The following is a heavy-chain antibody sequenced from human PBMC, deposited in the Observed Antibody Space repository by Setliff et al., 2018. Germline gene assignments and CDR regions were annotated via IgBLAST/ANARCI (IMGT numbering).Heavy chain of an antibody. CDR1: GYTFTKNG. J-gene: IGHJ4*02. CDR3: ARCLPFHSGYDRGAFDY. V-gene: IGHV1-18*01. CDR2: ISAYNGDT. D-gene: IGHD5-12*01. Sequence: ASVKVSCKASGYTFTKNGINWVRQAPGQRLEWVGWISAYNGDTNYAQKFQGRVTMTTDRSTSTAYMELRSLKSDDTAVYYCARCLPFHSGYDRGAFDYWGQGTLVTVSS.